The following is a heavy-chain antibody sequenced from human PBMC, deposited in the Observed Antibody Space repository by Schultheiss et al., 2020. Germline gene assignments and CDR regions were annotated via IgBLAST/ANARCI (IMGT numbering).Heavy chain of an antibody. J-gene: IGHJ6*03. V-gene: IGHV4-34*01. CDR3: ARAGLFGVVAYYMDV. Sequence: SETLSLTCAVYGGSFSGYYWSWIRQHPGKGLEWIGEINHSGSTNYNPSLKSRVTISVDTSKNQFSLKLSSVTAADTAVYYCARAGLFGVVAYYMDVWGKGTTVTVSS. CDR2: INHSGST. D-gene: IGHD3-3*01. CDR1: GGSFSGYY.